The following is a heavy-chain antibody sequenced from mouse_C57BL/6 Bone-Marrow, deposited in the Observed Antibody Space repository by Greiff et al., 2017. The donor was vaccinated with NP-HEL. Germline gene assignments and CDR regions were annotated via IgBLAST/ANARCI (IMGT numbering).Heavy chain of an antibody. Sequence: QVQLKESGAELVKPGASVKMSCKASGYTFTTYPIEWMKQNHGKSLEWIGNFHPYNDDTKYNEKFKGKATLTVEKSSSTVYLELSRLTSDDSAVYYCARGGGYGNYFDYWGQGTTLTVSS. CDR1: GYTFTTYP. J-gene: IGHJ2*01. V-gene: IGHV1-47*01. CDR3: ARGGGYGNYFDY. D-gene: IGHD2-1*01. CDR2: FHPYNDDT.